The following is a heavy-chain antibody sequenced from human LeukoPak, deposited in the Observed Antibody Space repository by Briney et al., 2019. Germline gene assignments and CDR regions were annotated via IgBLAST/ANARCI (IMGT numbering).Heavy chain of an antibody. CDR2: IIPILGTA. V-gene: IGHV1-69*13. CDR1: GGTFSSYA. J-gene: IGHJ3*02. CDR3: AKDYCSGGSCYSDQTHAFDI. Sequence: SVKVSCKASGGTFSSYAISWVRQAPGQGLEWMGGIIPILGTANYAQKFQGRVTITADESTSTAYMELSSLRSEDTAVYYCAKDYCSGGSCYSDQTHAFDIWGQGTMVTVSS. D-gene: IGHD2-15*01.